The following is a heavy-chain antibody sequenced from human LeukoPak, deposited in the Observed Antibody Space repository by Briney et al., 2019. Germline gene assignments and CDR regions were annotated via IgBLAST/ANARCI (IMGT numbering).Heavy chain of an antibody. CDR3: AKVLEPIYYYFDY. CDR2: ISGSGGST. CDR1: GFTFSSYA. J-gene: IGHJ4*02. D-gene: IGHD1-1*01. Sequence: GGSLRLSCEASGFTFSSYAMSWVRQAPGKGLEWVSAISGSGGSTYYADSVKGRFTISRDNSKNTLYLQMNSLRAEDTAVYYCAKVLEPIYYYFDYWGQGTLVTVSS. V-gene: IGHV3-23*01.